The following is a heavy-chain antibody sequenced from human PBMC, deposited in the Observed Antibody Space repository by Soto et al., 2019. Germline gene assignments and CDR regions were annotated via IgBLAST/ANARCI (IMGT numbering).Heavy chain of an antibody. V-gene: IGHV3-7*04. CDR2: IKQDVSEK. D-gene: IGHD2-2*01. J-gene: IGHJ4*02. CDR1: AFTFRNYW. CDR3: ARASSSTSGAIDY. Sequence: GGSLRLSCAASAFTFRNYWMSWVRQAPGKGLECVAKIKQDVSEKYYVDSVKGRFTISRDNAKNSVYLQMNSLTVEDTAMYYCARASSSTSGAIDYWGQGTLVTVSS.